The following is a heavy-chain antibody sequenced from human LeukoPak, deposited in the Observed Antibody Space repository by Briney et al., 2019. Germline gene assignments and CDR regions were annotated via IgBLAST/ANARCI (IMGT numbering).Heavy chain of an antibody. CDR3: AIGAVGAMVTSPFDY. CDR1: GYTLTELS. D-gene: IGHD5-18*01. V-gene: IGHV1-24*01. J-gene: IGHJ4*02. CDR2: FDPVDGEA. Sequence: GASVKVSCKVSGYTLTELSMHWVRQAPGKGLEWMGGFDPVDGEAIYAQKFQGRVTMTEDTSTDTAYMELSSLRSEDTAVYYCAIGAVGAMVTSPFDYWGQGTLVTVSS.